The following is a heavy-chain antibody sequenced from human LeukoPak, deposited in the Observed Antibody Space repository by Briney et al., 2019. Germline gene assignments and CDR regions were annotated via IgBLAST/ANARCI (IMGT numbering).Heavy chain of an antibody. Sequence: ASVKVSCKASGYTFTGYNMHWVRQAPGQGLEWMGWINPNSGGTNYAQKFQGRVTMTRDTSISTAYMELSRLRSDDTAVYYCARVVSGRPSFNWFDPWGQGTLVTVSS. CDR3: ARVVSGRPSFNWFDP. CDR2: INPNSGGT. V-gene: IGHV1-2*02. J-gene: IGHJ5*02. D-gene: IGHD2-21*01. CDR1: GYTFTGYN.